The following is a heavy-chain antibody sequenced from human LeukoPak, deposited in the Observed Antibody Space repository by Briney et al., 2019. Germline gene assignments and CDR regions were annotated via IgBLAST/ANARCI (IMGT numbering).Heavy chain of an antibody. Sequence: SETLSLTCAVYGGSFSGYYWSWIRQPPGKGLEWIGEINHSGSTNYNPSLKSRDTISVDTSKNQFSLKLSSVTAADTAVYYCARGLAAAGKRRFDPWGQGTLVTVSS. J-gene: IGHJ5*02. D-gene: IGHD6-13*01. CDR1: GGSFSGYY. CDR3: ARGLAAAGKRRFDP. CDR2: INHSGST. V-gene: IGHV4-34*01.